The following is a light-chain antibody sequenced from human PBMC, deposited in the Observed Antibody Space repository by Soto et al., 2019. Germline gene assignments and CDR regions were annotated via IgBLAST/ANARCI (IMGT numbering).Light chain of an antibody. CDR2: XAS. V-gene: IGKV1-9*01. CDR3: KQLNT. CDR1: QGISSY. Sequence: PSFLSASVGNRVTITCRASQGISSYLXWYQTXPRKPPTLMIXXASNLPSXXPSRSRGSGSGTEFTLTISSLQHEDFATYYCKQLNTFGQGTRLETK. J-gene: IGKJ5*01.